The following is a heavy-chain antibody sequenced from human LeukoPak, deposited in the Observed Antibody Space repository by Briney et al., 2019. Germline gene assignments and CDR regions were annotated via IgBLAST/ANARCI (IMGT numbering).Heavy chain of an antibody. CDR1: GGSISSYY. Sequence: SETLSLTCTVSGGSISSYYWSWIRQPPRKGLEWNGYIYYSGSTNYNPSPTSRVTISVDTSKNQFSLKLSSVTAADTAVYYCARGQVNYYDSSGYYNDAFDIWGQGTMVTVSS. D-gene: IGHD3-22*01. CDR2: IYYSGST. J-gene: IGHJ3*02. V-gene: IGHV4-59*01. CDR3: ARGQVNYYDSSGYYNDAFDI.